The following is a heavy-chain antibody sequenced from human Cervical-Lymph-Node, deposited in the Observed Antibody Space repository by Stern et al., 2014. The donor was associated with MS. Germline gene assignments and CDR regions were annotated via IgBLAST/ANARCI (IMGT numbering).Heavy chain of an antibody. V-gene: IGHV7-4-1*02. CDR3: ARDFVDIPMITRSDYLDY. Sequence: VQLVQSGAELKKPGASVKVSCKASGYNFTNFAMNWVRQAPGQGLEWMGWINTKTGKSTYAQDFTGRFVFSLDTAVSTAHLQISSLKAEDTAIYYCARDFVDIPMITRSDYLDYWGQGTLVTVSS. J-gene: IGHJ4*02. CDR2: INTKTGKS. CDR1: GYNFTNFA. D-gene: IGHD5-18*01.